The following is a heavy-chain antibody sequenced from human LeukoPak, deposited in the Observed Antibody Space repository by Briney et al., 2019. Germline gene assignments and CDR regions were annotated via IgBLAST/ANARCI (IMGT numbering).Heavy chain of an antibody. J-gene: IGHJ4*02. CDR2: TYYRSKWYN. CDR1: GDSVSSNSAA. Sequence: SQTLSLTCAISGDSVSSNSAAWNWIRQSPSRGLEWLGRTYYRSKWYNDYAVSVKSRITINPDTSKNQFSLQLNSVTPEDTAVYYCARERSQLLWFGEYSSLFDYWGQGTLVTVSS. CDR3: ARERSQLLWFGEYSSLFDY. D-gene: IGHD3-10*01. V-gene: IGHV6-1*01.